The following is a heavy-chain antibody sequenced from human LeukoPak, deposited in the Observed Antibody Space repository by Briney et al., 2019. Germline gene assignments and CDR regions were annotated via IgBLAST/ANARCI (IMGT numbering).Heavy chain of an antibody. CDR3: ARDRPSYYYGSGSPNTDLDY. V-gene: IGHV4-4*07. CDR2: IYTSGTT. D-gene: IGHD3-10*01. J-gene: IGHJ4*02. Sequence: SETLSLTCTVSGGSISSYYWSWIRQPAGKGLEWIGRIYTSGTTHYNPSLESRVTMSVDMSKNQFSLKLSSVTAADTAVYYCARDRPSYYYGSGSPNTDLDYWGQGTLVTVSS. CDR1: GGSISSYY.